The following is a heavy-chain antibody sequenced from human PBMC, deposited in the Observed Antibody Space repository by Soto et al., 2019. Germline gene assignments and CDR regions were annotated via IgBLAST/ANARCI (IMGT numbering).Heavy chain of an antibody. V-gene: IGHV4-59*01. Sequence: QVQLQESGPGLVKPSETLSLTCTVSGGSISSYYWSWIRQPPGKGLEWIGYIYYSGSTNYNPSLKSRVTISVDTSKNQFSLKLSSVTAADTAVYYCARAWSVPYYFDYWGQGTLVTVSS. CDR1: GGSISSYY. J-gene: IGHJ4*02. CDR3: ARAWSVPYYFDY. D-gene: IGHD3-3*01. CDR2: IYYSGST.